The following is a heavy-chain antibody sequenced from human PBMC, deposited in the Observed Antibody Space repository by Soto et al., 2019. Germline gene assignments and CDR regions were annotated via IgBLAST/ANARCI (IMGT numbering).Heavy chain of an antibody. CDR1: GDTFAFHS. CDR3: ATSYGSGYRAFDY. V-gene: IGHV1-69*02. J-gene: IGHJ4*02. Sequence: QVQLMRSGAEVKRPGSSVKVSCKASGDTFAFHSINWVRQAPGLGLEWMGRINPILSMSNYAQRFQGRVTMTADKSTSTAYMVLSSLRSEDTAIYYCATSYGSGYRAFDYWGQGALVTVSS. D-gene: IGHD3-10*01. CDR2: INPILSMS.